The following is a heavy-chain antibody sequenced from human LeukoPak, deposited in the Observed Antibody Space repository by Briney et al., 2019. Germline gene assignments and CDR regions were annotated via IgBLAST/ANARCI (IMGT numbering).Heavy chain of an antibody. D-gene: IGHD2-21*02. J-gene: IGHJ5*02. Sequence: SETLSLTCTVSGGSISSYYWSWIRQPPGKGLEWIGYIYTSGSTNYNPSLKSRVTISVDTSKNQFSLKLSSVTAADTAVYYCARQGGDHWSDPWGQGTLVTVSS. CDR3: ARQGGDHWSDP. CDR2: IYTSGST. V-gene: IGHV4-4*09. CDR1: GGSISSYY.